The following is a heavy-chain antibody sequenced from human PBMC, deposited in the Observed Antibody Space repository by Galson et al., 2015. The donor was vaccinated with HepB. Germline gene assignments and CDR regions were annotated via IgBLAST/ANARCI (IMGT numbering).Heavy chain of an antibody. V-gene: IGHV4-39*01. Sequence: SETLSLTCTVSGGSISSSSYYWGWIRQPPGKGLEWIGSIYYSGSTYYNPSLKSRVTISVDTSKNQFSLKLSSVTAADTAVYYCASPLSGFDYWGQGTLVTVSS. J-gene: IGHJ4*02. D-gene: IGHD1-26*01. CDR2: IYYSGST. CDR3: ASPLSGFDY. CDR1: GGSISSSSYY.